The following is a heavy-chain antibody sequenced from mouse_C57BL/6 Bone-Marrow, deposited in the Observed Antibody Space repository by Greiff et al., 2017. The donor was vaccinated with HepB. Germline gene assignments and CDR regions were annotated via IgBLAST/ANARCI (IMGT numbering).Heavy chain of an antibody. CDR3: TRDRGGNYWYFDV. V-gene: IGHV5-9-1*02. CDR1: GFTFSSYA. J-gene: IGHJ1*03. D-gene: IGHD1-1*02. CDR2: SSSGGDYI. Sequence: EVHLVESGEGLVKPGGSLKLSCAASGFTFSSYAMSWVRQTPEKRLEWVAYSSSGGDYIYYADTVKGRFTISRDNARNTLYLQMSSLKSEDTAMYYCTRDRGGNYWYFDVWGTGTTVTVSS.